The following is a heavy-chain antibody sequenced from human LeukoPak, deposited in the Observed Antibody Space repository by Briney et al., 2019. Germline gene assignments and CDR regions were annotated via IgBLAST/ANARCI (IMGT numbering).Heavy chain of an antibody. CDR3: VVGGSPGY. D-gene: IGHD2-15*01. CDR2: INSDGSWT. Sequence: GGSLRLSCAASGNYWMHWVRQAPGKGLVWVSRINSDGSWTSYADSVKGRFTISKDNAKNTVYLQMNSLRAEDTAVYYCVVGGSPGYWGQGTLVTVSS. CDR1: GNYW. V-gene: IGHV3-74*01. J-gene: IGHJ4*02.